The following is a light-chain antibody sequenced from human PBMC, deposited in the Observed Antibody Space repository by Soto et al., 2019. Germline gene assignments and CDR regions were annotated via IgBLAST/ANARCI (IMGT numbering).Light chain of an antibody. Sequence: QSVLTQPASVSGSPGQSITISCTGTSSDVGCYNYVSWYQQHPGKAPKLVIYEVSSRPSGVSNRFSGSKSGNTASLTISGLQADDAADYYCSSYASSRGVFGTGTKVTVL. CDR2: EVS. CDR1: SSDVGCYNY. J-gene: IGLJ1*01. CDR3: SSYASSRGV. V-gene: IGLV2-14*01.